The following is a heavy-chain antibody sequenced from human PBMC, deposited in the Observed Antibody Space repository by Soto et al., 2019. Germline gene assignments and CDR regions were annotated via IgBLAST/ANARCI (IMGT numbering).Heavy chain of an antibody. CDR3: ARGRDVLGFLGWSRTTYYYGMDV. J-gene: IGHJ6*02. D-gene: IGHD3-3*01. CDR1: GYTFTSYA. CDR2: INAGNGNT. Sequence: QVQLVQSGAEVKKPGASVKGSCKASGYTFTSYAMHWVRQAPGQRLEWMGWINAGNGNTKYSQKLQGRVTITRDTSASTAYMDMSSLRSEDTAVYYCARGRDVLGFLGWSRTTYYYGMDVWGQGTTVTVFS. V-gene: IGHV1-3*01.